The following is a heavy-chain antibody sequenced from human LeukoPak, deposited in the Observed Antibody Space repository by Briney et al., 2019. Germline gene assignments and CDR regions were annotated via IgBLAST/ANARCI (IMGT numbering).Heavy chain of an antibody. V-gene: IGHV1-8*01. J-gene: IGHJ6*02. CDR1: GYTFTSYD. Sequence: ASVKVSCKASGYTFTSYDINWVRQATGQGLEWMGWMNPNSGNTGYAQKFQGRVTMTRNTSISTAYMELSSLRSEDTAVYYCACGLVVEVAYYYYGMDVWGQGTTVTVSS. CDR3: ACGLVVEVAYYYYGMDV. CDR2: MNPNSGNT. D-gene: IGHD3-22*01.